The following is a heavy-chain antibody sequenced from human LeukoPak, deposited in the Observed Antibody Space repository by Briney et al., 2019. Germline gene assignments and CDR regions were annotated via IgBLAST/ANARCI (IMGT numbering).Heavy chain of an antibody. D-gene: IGHD2-2*01. Sequence: GGSLRLSCTASGFTFGDYAMSWVRQAPGKGLEWVGFIRSKAYGGTTEYAASEKGRFTISRDDSRSIAYLQMNSLKTEDTAVYYCTRRLGYCSSTSCYLDYYYGMDVWGQGTTVTVSS. J-gene: IGHJ6*02. CDR2: IRSKAYGGTT. CDR1: GFTFGDYA. CDR3: TRRLGYCSSTSCYLDYYYGMDV. V-gene: IGHV3-49*04.